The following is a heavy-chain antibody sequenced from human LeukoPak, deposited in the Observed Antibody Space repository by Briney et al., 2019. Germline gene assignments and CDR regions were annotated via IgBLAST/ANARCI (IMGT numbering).Heavy chain of an antibody. D-gene: IGHD4-17*01. CDR1: GGSISSSSYY. V-gene: IGHV4-39*07. Sequence: PSETLSLTCTVSGGSISSSSYYWGWLRQPPGKGLERIGSVYYSGTTYYNPSLKSRVTISVDTSKNQFSLKLSSVTAADTAVYYCARADYANTHYFDYWGQGTLVTVSS. CDR2: VYYSGTT. CDR3: ARADYANTHYFDY. J-gene: IGHJ4*02.